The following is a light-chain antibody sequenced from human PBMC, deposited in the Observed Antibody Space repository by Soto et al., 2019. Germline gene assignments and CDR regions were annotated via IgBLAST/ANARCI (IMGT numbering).Light chain of an antibody. V-gene: IGKV2-30*01. J-gene: IGKJ1*01. CDR2: KVS. CDR1: QSPLYSDGNTY. CDR3: VQGTHWPWT. Sequence: DVVMTQSPLSLPVTLGQPASISCRSSQSPLYSDGNTYLSWFQQRPGQSPRRLIYKVSNRDSGVPDRFSGSGSGTDFTLKISRVEAEDVGVYYCVQGTHWPWTFGQGTKVDIK.